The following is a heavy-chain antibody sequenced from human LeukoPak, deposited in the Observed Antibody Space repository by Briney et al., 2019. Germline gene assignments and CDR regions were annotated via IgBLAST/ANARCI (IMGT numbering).Heavy chain of an antibody. J-gene: IGHJ4*02. CDR3: ARGLATTVTTGGDY. D-gene: IGHD4-17*01. CDR1: GYTFTSYD. CDR2: MNPNSGNT. V-gene: IGHV1-8*03. Sequence: ASVKVSCKASGYTFTSYDINWVRQATGQGLEWMGWMNPNSGNTGYAQKFQGRVTITRNTSISTAYMELSSLRSEDTAVYYCARGLATTVTTGGDYWGQGTLVTVSS.